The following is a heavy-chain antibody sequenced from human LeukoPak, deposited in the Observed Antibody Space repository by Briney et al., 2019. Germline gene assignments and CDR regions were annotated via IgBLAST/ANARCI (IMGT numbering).Heavy chain of an antibody. D-gene: IGHD3-9*01. CDR1: GYTFTSYD. V-gene: IGHV1-8*03. J-gene: IGHJ4*02. CDR2: MNPNSGNT. Sequence: GASVKVSCKASGYTFTSYDINWVRQATGQGLEWMGWMNPNSGNTGYAQKFQGRVTITRNTSISTAYMELRSLRSDDTAVYYCARENPVLTTPFDYWGQGTLVTVSS. CDR3: ARENPVLTTPFDY.